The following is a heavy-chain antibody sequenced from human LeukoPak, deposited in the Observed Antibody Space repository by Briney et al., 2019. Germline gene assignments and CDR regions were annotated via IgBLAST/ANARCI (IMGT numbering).Heavy chain of an antibody. CDR2: ILYSGST. CDR1: GGSMSNYY. Sequence: PSETLSLTCTVSGGSMSNYYWSWIRQPPGKGLEWIAYILYSGSTNYNPSLKSRVTISIDTSKNQFSLKLSSVTAADTAAYYCARAPFYYDMDVWGKGTTVTVSS. J-gene: IGHJ6*03. V-gene: IGHV4-59*12. CDR3: ARAPFYYDMDV.